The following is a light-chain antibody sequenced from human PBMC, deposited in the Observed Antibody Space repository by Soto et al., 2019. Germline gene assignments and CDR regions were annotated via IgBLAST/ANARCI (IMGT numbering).Light chain of an antibody. CDR2: DVS. CDR3: CSYAGSYTYVV. Sequence: QSALTQPRSVSGSPGQSVTISCTGTSSDVGGYNYVSWYQQHPGKAPKLMSYDVSKRPSGVPDRFSGSKSGNTASLTISGLQAEDEADYYCCSYAGSYTYVVFGGGTKLTVL. CDR1: SSDVGGYNY. V-gene: IGLV2-11*01. J-gene: IGLJ2*01.